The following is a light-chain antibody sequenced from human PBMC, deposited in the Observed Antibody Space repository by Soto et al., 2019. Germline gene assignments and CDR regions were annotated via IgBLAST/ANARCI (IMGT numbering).Light chain of an antibody. J-gene: IGKJ4*01. V-gene: IGKV3-15*01. Sequence: EIVMTQSPATLSVSPGGRATLSCRASQSISDTLAWYQQKPGQAPRLLIYSASRGATGFPARFSGSGSGTDFTLTISSLQSEDFAVYYCQQKGLTFGGGTKVDIK. CDR3: QQKGLT. CDR1: QSISDT. CDR2: SAS.